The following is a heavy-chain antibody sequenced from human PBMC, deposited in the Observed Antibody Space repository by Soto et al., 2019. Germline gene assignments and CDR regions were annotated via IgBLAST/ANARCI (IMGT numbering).Heavy chain of an antibody. J-gene: IGHJ6*02. Sequence: QVQLVQSGAEVKKPGASVKVSCKASGYTFTSYAIHWVRQAPGQRLEWMGWINAGNGNTKYSQKFQGRVTITRDTSASTAYMELSSLRSEDTAVYYCARVGGNCSSTSCYPKGPMDVWGQGTKVTVSS. CDR1: GYTFTSYA. CDR2: INAGNGNT. D-gene: IGHD2-2*01. V-gene: IGHV1-3*01. CDR3: ARVGGNCSSTSCYPKGPMDV.